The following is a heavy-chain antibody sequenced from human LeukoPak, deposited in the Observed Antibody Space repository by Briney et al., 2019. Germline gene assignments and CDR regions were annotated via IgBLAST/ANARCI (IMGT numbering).Heavy chain of an antibody. CDR2: ISYDGSNK. D-gene: IGHD6-19*01. J-gene: IGHJ4*02. CDR1: GFTFSSYG. V-gene: IGHV3-30*18. CDR3: ANSDAYSIGWYDLDY. Sequence: GRSLRLSCAASGFTFSSYGMHWVRQAPGKGMEWVAVISYDGSNKYYADSVKGRFTLSRDNSKNTLYLQMNSLRAEDTAVYYFANSDAYSIGWYDLDYWGQGTLVTVSS.